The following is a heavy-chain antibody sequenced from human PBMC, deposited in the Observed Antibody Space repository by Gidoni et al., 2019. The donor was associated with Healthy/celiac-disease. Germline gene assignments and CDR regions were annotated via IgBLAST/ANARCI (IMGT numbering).Heavy chain of an antibody. J-gene: IGHJ5*02. Sequence: QVQLVESGGGVVQPGRSLRLSCAGSGFTFSSYAMHWVRQAPGKGLEWVAVISYAGSNKYYADSVKGRFTISRDNSKNTLYLQMNSLRAEDTAVYYCARDVRASDIFFSWGQGTLVTVSS. V-gene: IGHV3-30*01. CDR3: ARDVRASDIFFS. CDR2: ISYAGSNK. CDR1: GFTFSSYA. D-gene: IGHD3-9*01.